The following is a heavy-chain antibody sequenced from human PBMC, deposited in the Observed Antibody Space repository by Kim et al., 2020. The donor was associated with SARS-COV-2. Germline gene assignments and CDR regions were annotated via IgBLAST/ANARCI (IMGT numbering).Heavy chain of an antibody. J-gene: IGHJ6*02. D-gene: IGHD3-9*01. Sequence: GGSLRLSCAASGFTFSSYWMSWVRQAPGKGLEWVANIKQDGSEKYYVDSVKGRFTISRDNAKNSLYLQMNSLRAEDTAVYYCARDDHYDILTGLYYYYGMDVWGQGTTVTVSS. V-gene: IGHV3-7*01. CDR3: ARDDHYDILTGLYYYYGMDV. CDR1: GFTFSSYW. CDR2: IKQDGSEK.